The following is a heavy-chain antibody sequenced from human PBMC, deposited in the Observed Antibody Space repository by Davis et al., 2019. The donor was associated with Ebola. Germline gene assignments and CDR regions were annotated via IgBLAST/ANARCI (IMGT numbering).Heavy chain of an antibody. D-gene: IGHD6-13*01. V-gene: IGHV4-34*01. CDR1: GGSFSGYY. J-gene: IGHJ5*02. Sequence: MPSETLSLTCAVYGGSFSGYYWSWIRQPPGKGLEWIGEINHSGSTNYNPSRKTRVTISVDTSKNQFSLKLSSVTAADTAVYYCARHRYSSSWYSITNWFDPWGQGTLVTVPS. CDR3: ARHRYSSSWYSITNWFDP. CDR2: INHSGST.